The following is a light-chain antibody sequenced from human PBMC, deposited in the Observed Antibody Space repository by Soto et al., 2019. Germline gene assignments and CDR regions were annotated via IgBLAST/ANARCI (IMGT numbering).Light chain of an antibody. Sequence: QSALTHPASVSGSPGQSITISCTGTSSDVGGYNYVSWYQQHPDKAPKVMIYDVSSLPSGVSNRFSGSKSGNTASLTISGLQAEDEADYYCSSYRSGSTHYVFGTGTKVTVL. CDR2: DVS. V-gene: IGLV2-14*01. J-gene: IGLJ1*01. CDR1: SSDVGGYNY. CDR3: SSYRSGSTHYV.